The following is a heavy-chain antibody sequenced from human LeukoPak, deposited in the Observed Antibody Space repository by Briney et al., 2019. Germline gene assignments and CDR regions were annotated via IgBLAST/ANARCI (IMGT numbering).Heavy chain of an antibody. CDR2: MFYRGST. CDR3: ARSRIAAPGTVWFDP. CDR1: GDSINSYY. D-gene: IGHD6-13*01. Sequence: SETLSLTCTVSGDSINSYYWSWIRQPPGKGLEWIGYMFYRGSTKHNPSLKSRVTISVDTSKNQHSLKLSSVTAADTAVYYCARSRIAAPGTVWFDPWGQVTLVTV. J-gene: IGHJ5*02. V-gene: IGHV4-59*08.